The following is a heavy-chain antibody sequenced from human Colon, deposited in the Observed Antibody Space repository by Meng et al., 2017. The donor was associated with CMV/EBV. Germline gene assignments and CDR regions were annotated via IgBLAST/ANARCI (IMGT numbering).Heavy chain of an antibody. V-gene: IGHV4-39*06. CDR1: GGLISGSSYS. D-gene: IGHD3-22*01. J-gene: IGHJ6*03. CDR3: ARTVQWLAPFYYYMDV. Sequence: RLHLQGSDPGLGQASDTLSLTFTFSGGLISGSSYSWGCIRQPPGTGLEWIGSMYYSGNTHYKSSLKSRVTISVDTSKNQFSLRLNSVTAADTAVYYCARTVQWLAPFYYYMDVWGKGTLVTVSS. CDR2: MYYSGNT.